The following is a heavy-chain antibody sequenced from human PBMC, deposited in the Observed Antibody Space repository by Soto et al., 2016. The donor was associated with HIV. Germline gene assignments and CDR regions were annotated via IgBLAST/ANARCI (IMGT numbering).Heavy chain of an antibody. J-gene: IGHJ3*02. CDR2: IYSDDST. V-gene: IGHV3-66*01. Sequence: EEQLVESGGGLVQPGGSLRLSCTASGITVTNTYLNWVRQAPGKGLEWVSVIYSDDSTFYADSVRGRFTISRDISKDTLFLQMNSLRAEDTAIYYCARERDYDSSEDGFDMWGQGTMVTASS. CDR3: ARERDYDSSEDGFDM. CDR1: GITVTNTY. D-gene: IGHD3-22*01.